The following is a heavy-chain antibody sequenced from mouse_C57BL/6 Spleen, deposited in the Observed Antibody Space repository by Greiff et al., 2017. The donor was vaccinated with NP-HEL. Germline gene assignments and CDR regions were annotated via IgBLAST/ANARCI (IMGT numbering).Heavy chain of an antibody. CDR2: INPYNGGT. Sequence: EVQLQQSGPVLVKPGASVKMSCKASGYTFTDYYMNWVKQSHGKSLEWIGVINPYNGGTSYNQKFKGKATLTVDKSSSTAYMELNSLTSEDSAVYYCARGDYYSKGDAMDYWGQGTSVTVSS. CDR3: ARGDYYSKGDAMDY. V-gene: IGHV1-19*01. J-gene: IGHJ4*01. CDR1: GYTFTDYY. D-gene: IGHD2-5*01.